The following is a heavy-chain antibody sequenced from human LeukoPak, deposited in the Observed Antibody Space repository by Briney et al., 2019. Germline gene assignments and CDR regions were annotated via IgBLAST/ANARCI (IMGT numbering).Heavy chain of an antibody. CDR2: MNPNSGNT. CDR1: GYTFTSYD. J-gene: IGHJ6*03. CDR3: ARDTNTPYYYYYMDV. V-gene: IGHV1-8*03. Sequence: GASVKVSCKASGYTFTSYDINWVRQATGQGLEWMGWMNPNSGNTGYAQKFQGRVTITRNTSISTAYMELSSLRSEDTAVYYCARDTNTPYYYYYMDVWGKGTTVTVSS. D-gene: IGHD2-8*01.